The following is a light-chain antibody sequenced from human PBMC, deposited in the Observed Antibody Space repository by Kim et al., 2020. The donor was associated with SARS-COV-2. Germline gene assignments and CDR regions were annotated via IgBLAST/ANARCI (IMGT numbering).Light chain of an antibody. CDR3: QHRQT. CDR1: QSVSRW. J-gene: IGKJ1*01. CDR2: DGS. V-gene: IGKV1-5*01. Sequence: STLCACVGDRGTLTCRASQSVSRWLAWYQQKPGKAPKLLIYDGSNLQSGVPSRFSGSGSGTEFTLTISSLQPDDFAMYYCQHRQTFGQGTKVDIK.